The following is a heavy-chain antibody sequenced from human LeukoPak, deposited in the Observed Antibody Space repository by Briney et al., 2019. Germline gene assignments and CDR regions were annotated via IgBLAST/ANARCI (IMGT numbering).Heavy chain of an antibody. J-gene: IGHJ4*02. D-gene: IGHD3-3*01. CDR2: ISYDGSNK. CDR3: AKEVFWSGTDY. Sequence: QPGGSLRLSCAASGFTFSSYAMHWVRQAPGKGLEWVAVISYDGSNKYYADSVKGRFTISRDNSKNTLYLQMNSLRAEDTAVYYCAKEVFWSGTDYWGQGTLVTVSS. CDR1: GFTFSSYA. V-gene: IGHV3-30-3*02.